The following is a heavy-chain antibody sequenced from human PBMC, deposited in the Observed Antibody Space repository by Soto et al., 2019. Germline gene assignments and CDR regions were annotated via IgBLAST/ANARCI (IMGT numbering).Heavy chain of an antibody. V-gene: IGHV3-33*01. CDR1: GFTFSSYG. J-gene: IGHJ6*02. Sequence: QVQLVESGGVVVQPGRYLRLSCAASGFTFSSYGMHWVRQAPGKGLEWVAVIWYDGSNKYYADSVKGRFTSSRDNSKNTLYLQMNSLRAEDTAVYYCAREIGPHYYYGMDVWGQGTTVTVSS. CDR3: AREIGPHYYYGMDV. CDR2: IWYDGSNK.